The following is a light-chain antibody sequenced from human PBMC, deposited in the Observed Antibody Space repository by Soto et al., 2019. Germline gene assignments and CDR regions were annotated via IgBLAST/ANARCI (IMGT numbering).Light chain of an antibody. CDR3: SSYADNDNLL. CDR2: DVI. J-gene: IGLJ2*01. V-gene: IGLV2-8*01. Sequence: QSALTQPPSASGSTGQSVTISCTGTSSDVGRYNYVSWYQQHSGKAPKLMLYDVIKRPSGVPGRFSGSKSGNTASLTVSGLQAEDEADYYCSSYADNDNLLFGGGTKLTVL. CDR1: SSDVGRYNY.